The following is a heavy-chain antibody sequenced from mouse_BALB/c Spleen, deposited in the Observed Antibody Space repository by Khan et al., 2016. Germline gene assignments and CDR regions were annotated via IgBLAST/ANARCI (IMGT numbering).Heavy chain of an antibody. CDR1: GFNIKDTY. D-gene: IGHD2-4*01. V-gene: IGHV14-3*02. J-gene: IGHJ4*01. CDR2: IYPANGNT. Sequence: VQLQQPGAELVKPGASVKLSCTASGFNIKDTYMHWVKQRPEQGLEWIGRIYPANGNTKYDPKFQGKATITADTSSNTAYLQLSSLTSEDTAVYYWARRGYYDDDGAMDYWGQGTSVTVSS. CDR3: ARRGYYDDDGAMDY.